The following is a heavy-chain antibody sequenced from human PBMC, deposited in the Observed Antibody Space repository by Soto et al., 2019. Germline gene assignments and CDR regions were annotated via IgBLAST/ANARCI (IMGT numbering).Heavy chain of an antibody. D-gene: IGHD3-3*01. CDR3: ARVPTIFGVVTTYNGMDV. CDR1: GFTSSTYA. J-gene: IGHJ6*02. CDR2: IGIGSSTK. Sequence: PGGSLRLSSPAAGFTSSTYARSWVRQAPGKGLEWVSYIGIGSSTKYYADSVKGRFTISRDNAKNSLYLQMNSLRAEDTAVYYCARVPTIFGVVTTYNGMDVWGQGT. V-gene: IGHV3-48*01.